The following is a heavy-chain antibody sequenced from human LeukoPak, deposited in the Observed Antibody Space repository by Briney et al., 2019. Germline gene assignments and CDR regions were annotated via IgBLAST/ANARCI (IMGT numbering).Heavy chain of an antibody. CDR1: GYTFTGYP. D-gene: IGHD2-15*01. Sequence: ASVKVSCKASGYTFTGYPMHWVRQAPGQGLEWMGWINPNSGGTNYAQKFQGRVTMTRDTSISTAYMELSRLRSDDTAVYYCSLGYCSGGSCYSWFDPWGQGTLVTVSS. V-gene: IGHV1-2*02. CDR2: INPNSGGT. J-gene: IGHJ5*02. CDR3: SLGYCSGGSCYSWFDP.